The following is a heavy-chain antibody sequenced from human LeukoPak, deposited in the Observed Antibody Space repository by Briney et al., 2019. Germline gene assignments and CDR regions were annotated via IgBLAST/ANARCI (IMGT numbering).Heavy chain of an antibody. CDR2: IKEDGSKK. Sequence: PGGSLRLSCVASGFTFSDYWMTWVRQAPGKGLGWMANIKEDGSKKDYGDSLRGRITISRDNSKNSLSLQMNSLRAEDTAVYYCARAGYAAAFDIWGQGTMVTVSS. J-gene: IGHJ3*02. D-gene: IGHD2-2*01. V-gene: IGHV3-7*01. CDR3: ARAGYAAAFDI. CDR1: GFTFSDYW.